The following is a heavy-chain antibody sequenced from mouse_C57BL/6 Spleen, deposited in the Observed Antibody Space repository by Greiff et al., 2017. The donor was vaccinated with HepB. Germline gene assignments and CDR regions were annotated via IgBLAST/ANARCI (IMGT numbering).Heavy chain of an antibody. CDR2: IDPEDGET. D-gene: IGHD1-1*01. CDR1: GFNIKDYY. V-gene: IGHV14-2*01. J-gene: IGHJ2*01. CDR3: ASLTTVKNYFDY. Sequence: VHVKQSGAELVKPGASVKLSCTASGFNIKDYYMHWVKQRTEQGLEWIGRIDPEDGETKYAPKFQGKATITADTSSNTAYLQLSSLTSEDTAVYYCASLTTVKNYFDYWGQGTTLTVSS.